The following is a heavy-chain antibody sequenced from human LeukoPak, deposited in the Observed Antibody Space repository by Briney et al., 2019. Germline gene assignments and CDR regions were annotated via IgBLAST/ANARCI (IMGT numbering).Heavy chain of an antibody. D-gene: IGHD6-13*01. V-gene: IGHV3-48*02. CDR1: GFTFSNFG. CDR2: ISSSSSTI. J-gene: IGHJ6*02. Sequence: GGSLRLSCAASGFTFSNFGMNWVRQAPGKGLEWVPYISSSSSTIYYADSVKGRFTISRDNAKNSLHLQMNSLRDEDTAVYYCARDSSSSWYVSYGMDVWGQGTTVTVSS. CDR3: ARDSSSSWYVSYGMDV.